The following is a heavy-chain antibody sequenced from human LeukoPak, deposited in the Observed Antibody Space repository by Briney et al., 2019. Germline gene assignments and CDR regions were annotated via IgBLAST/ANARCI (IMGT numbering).Heavy chain of an antibody. D-gene: IGHD2-2*01. CDR1: GFTISTNY. CDR2: IGGRSRNI. J-gene: IGHJ4*02. CDR3: AREGVPAAMDY. V-gene: IGHV3-21*01. Sequence: PGGSLRLSCAASGFTISTNYMSWVRQAPGKGLEWVSSIGGRSRNIYYADSVKGRFTISRDNAKNSLYLQMNSLRAEDTAVYYCAREGVPAAMDYWGQGTQVTVSS.